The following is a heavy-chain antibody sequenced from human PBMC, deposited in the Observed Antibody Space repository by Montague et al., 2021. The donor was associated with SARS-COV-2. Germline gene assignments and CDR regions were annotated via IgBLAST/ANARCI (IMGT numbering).Heavy chain of an antibody. CDR3: ACGDENGSGYMDV. V-gene: IGHV4-34*01. D-gene: IGHD1-26*01. CDR2: ISHCGST. Sequence: SETLSLTCAVFNGSFSSFYWNWIRQPPGKGLEWIGEISHCGSTXXXSSXKSRVTISVDTSKKQFSLNLRSVTAADTAVYYCACGDENGSGYMDVWGKGATVTVSS. J-gene: IGHJ6*03. CDR1: NGSFSSFY.